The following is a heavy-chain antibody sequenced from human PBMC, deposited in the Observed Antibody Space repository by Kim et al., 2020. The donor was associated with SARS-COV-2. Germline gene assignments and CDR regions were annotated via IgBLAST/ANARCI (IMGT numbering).Heavy chain of an antibody. V-gene: IGHV3-11*06. Sequence: VKGRFTISRDNAKNSLYMQMNSLRAEDTAVYYCVGDGYCPSTRCSEYFQRWGQGTLVTVSS. CDR3: VGDGYCPSTRCSEYFQR. D-gene: IGHD2-2*01. J-gene: IGHJ1*01.